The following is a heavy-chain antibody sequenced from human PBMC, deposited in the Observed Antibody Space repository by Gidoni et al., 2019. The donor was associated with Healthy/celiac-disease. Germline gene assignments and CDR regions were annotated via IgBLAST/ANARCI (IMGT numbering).Heavy chain of an antibody. J-gene: IGHJ4*02. CDR2: IKQDGSEK. CDR3: ARGVTVTTRAGYFDY. Sequence: EVQLVESGGGLVQPGGSLRLCCAASGFTFGSYWMSWVRQAPGKGLEWVANIKQDGSEKYYVDAVKGRFTISRDNAKNSLYLQMNSLRAEDTAVYYCARGVTVTTRAGYFDYWGQGTLVTVSS. V-gene: IGHV3-7*01. D-gene: IGHD4-17*01. CDR1: GFTFGSYW.